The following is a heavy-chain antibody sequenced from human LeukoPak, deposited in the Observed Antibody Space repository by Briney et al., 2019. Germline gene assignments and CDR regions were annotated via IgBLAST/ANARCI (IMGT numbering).Heavy chain of an antibody. Sequence: SETLSLTCTVSGGSLSSGNYYWSWIRQPPGKDLEWIGYISNSGSTYYNPSLKSRVTISVDTSKNQFSLKLSSVTAADAAVYYCARGPAILNWFDPWGQGTLVTVSS. J-gene: IGHJ5*02. CDR2: ISNSGST. CDR1: GGSLSSGNYY. CDR3: ARGPAILNWFDP. D-gene: IGHD2-2*02. V-gene: IGHV4-30-4*08.